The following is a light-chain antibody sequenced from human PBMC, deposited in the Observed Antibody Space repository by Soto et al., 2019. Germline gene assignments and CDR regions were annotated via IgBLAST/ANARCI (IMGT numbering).Light chain of an antibody. J-gene: IGKJ5*01. CDR1: QSLLYTNGYNY. Sequence: IVMIQSPLSLPVTPGEAASISCRPSQSLLYTNGYNYLDWYLQKPGQSPQLLVYLGSNRAPGVPDRFSGSGSGTDFKLKISRVEAEDVGVYYCMQSLQAVTFGQGTRLEIQ. CDR2: LGS. CDR3: MQSLQAVT. V-gene: IGKV2-28*01.